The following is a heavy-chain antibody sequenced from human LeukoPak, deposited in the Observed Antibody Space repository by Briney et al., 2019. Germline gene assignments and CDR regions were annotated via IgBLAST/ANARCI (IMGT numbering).Heavy chain of an antibody. D-gene: IGHD6-19*01. CDR2: TSDRGDYT. CDR1: GFTFTSYS. J-gene: IGHJ5*02. V-gene: IGHV3-23*01. Sequence: GGSLRLSCAAFGFTFTSYSMSWVRQAPGKGLEWVSGTSDRGDYTYYADSVKGRFTISRDNSKNTLYLQMNSLRAEDTAVYYCARDRYSSGWHGGNWFDPWGQGTLVTVSS. CDR3: ARDRYSSGWHGGNWFDP.